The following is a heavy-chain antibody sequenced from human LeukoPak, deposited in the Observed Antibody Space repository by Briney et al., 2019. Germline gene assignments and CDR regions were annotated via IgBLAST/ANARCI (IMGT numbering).Heavy chain of an antibody. J-gene: IGHJ3*02. D-gene: IGHD1-26*01. V-gene: IGHV4-4*07. Sequence: SETLSLTCSVSGGSINRFYFSWIRQPAGKGLEWIGRIYSNGSPDDNPSLKSRVTISVDTSKKQFSLKLSSVTAADTAFYYCARYIVSYPHDAFDIWGQGTMVTVSS. CDR2: IYSNGSP. CDR1: GGSINRFY. CDR3: ARYIVSYPHDAFDI.